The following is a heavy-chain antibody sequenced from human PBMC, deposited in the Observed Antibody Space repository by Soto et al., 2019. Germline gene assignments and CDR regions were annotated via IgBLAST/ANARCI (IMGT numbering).Heavy chain of an antibody. CDR3: TRDLFSYDYSGILWFDP. D-gene: IGHD3-16*01. CDR1: GFAFSGSA. V-gene: IGHV3-73*02. J-gene: IGHJ5*02. Sequence: EVQLVESGGGLVQPGGSLKLSCAASGFAFSGSAMYWVRQASGKGPEWVGRIRSKGHNYATEYAASVKGRFTIYRDDSTNTGYLQMNSLQTEDTAVYYCTRDLFSYDYSGILWFDPWGQGTLVTVSS. CDR2: IRSKGHNYAT.